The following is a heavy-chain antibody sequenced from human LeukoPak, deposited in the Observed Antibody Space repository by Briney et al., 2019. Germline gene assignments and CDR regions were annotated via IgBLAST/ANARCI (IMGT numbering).Heavy chain of an antibody. CDR1: GFTFSSYA. Sequence: GGSLRLSCAASGFTFSSYAMHWVRQAPGKGLEWVAVISYDGSNKYYADSVKGRFTISRDNSKNTLYLQMNSLRAEDTAVYYCARDRYCSGGSCYSFDYWGQGTLSPSPQ. J-gene: IGHJ4*02. V-gene: IGHV3-30-3*01. D-gene: IGHD2-15*01. CDR3: ARDRYCSGGSCYSFDY. CDR2: ISYDGSNK.